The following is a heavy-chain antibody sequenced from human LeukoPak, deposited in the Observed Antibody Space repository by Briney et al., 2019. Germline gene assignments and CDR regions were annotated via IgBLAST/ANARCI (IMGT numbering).Heavy chain of an antibody. CDR3: ARDDLGQQRIAYSIDY. J-gene: IGHJ4*02. D-gene: IGHD6-13*01. CDR2: ISSSSSYI. V-gene: IGHV3-21*01. Sequence: TGGSLRLSCAASGFTFSSYSMNWVRQAPGKGLEWVSSISSSSSYIYYADSVKGRFTISRDNAKNSLYLQMNSLRAEDTAVYYCARDDLGQQRIAYSIDYWGQGTLVTVSS. CDR1: GFTFSSYS.